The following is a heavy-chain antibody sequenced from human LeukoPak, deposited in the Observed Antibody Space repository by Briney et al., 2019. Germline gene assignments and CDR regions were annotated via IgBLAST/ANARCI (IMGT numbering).Heavy chain of an antibody. CDR3: ASGPKAYYDSSGKYNWFDP. V-gene: IGHV4-61*02. J-gene: IGHJ5*02. CDR1: GGSISSGSYD. Sequence: PSETLSLTCSVSGGSISSGSYDWSWIRQPAGKGLEWIGRIYTSGSTNYNPSLKSRVTMSVDTSKNQFSLKMSSVTAADTAVYYCASGPKAYYDSSGKYNWFDPWGQGHLVTVSS. CDR2: IYTSGST. D-gene: IGHD3-22*01.